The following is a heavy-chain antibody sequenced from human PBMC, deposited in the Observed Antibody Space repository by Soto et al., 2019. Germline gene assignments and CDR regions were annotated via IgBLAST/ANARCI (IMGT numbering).Heavy chain of an antibody. J-gene: IGHJ5*02. D-gene: IGHD4-17*01. Sequence: ASVKVSCKASGYTFTSYHMNRVRQATGQGFEYLGWMNPNSGNTGYVKKFQGRVTMTRDTSMSTAYMELSSLRSEDTAVYYCARGIKNGDYPRLLDPWGPGNLVTGS. CDR1: GYTFTSYH. V-gene: IGHV1-8*01. CDR2: MNPNSGNT. CDR3: ARGIKNGDYPRLLDP.